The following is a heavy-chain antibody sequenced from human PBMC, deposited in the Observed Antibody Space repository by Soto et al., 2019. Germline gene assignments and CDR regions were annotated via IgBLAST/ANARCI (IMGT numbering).Heavy chain of an antibody. J-gene: IGHJ4*02. Sequence: GASVKVSCKASGGTFSSYAISWVRQAPGQGLEWMGGIIPIFGTANYAQKFQGRVTITADESTSTAYMELSSLRSEDTAVYYCARDLGNYYDSSGYYEGGYWGQGTLVTVSS. CDR1: GGTFSSYA. D-gene: IGHD3-22*01. CDR3: ARDLGNYYDSSGYYEGGY. V-gene: IGHV1-69*13. CDR2: IIPIFGTA.